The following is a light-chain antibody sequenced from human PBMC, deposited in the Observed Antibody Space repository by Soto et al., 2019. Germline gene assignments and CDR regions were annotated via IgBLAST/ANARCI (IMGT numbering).Light chain of an antibody. CDR2: DAS. J-gene: IGKJ1*01. Sequence: DIQMTQSPCTLSASVGDRVTITCRASQSISSWLAWYQQKPGKAPKLLIYDASSLESGVPSRFSGSGSGTEFTLTISSLQSEDFAVYYCQQYNNWPRTFGQGTKVDIK. CDR3: QQYNNWPRT. CDR1: QSISSW. V-gene: IGKV1-5*01.